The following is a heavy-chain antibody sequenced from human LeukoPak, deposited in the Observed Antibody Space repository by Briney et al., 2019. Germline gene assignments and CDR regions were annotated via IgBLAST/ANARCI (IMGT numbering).Heavy chain of an antibody. CDR2: INHSGST. CDR1: GGSFSGYY. CDR3: ARHLRFPRANRYFDY. V-gene: IGHV4-34*01. Sequence: SETLSLTCAVYGGSFSGYYWSWIRQPPGKGLEWIGEINHSGSTNYNPSLKSRVTISVDMSKNQFSLKLSSVTAADTAVYYCARHLRFPRANRYFDYWGQGTLVTVSS. D-gene: IGHD1-14*01. J-gene: IGHJ4*02.